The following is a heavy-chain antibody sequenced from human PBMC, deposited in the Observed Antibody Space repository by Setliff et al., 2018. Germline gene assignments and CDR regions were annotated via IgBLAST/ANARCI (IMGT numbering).Heavy chain of an antibody. D-gene: IGHD6-6*01. CDR1: GGTFSDYY. J-gene: IGHJ4*02. Sequence: PSETLSLTCAAYGGTFSDYYWTWIRQPPRKGLEWIGEINHRGSTNYNPSLKSRATISIDTSKDQFSLKLISMSAADTAVYFCARGRNIAARLLDSWGQGALVTVSS. CDR2: INHRGST. V-gene: IGHV4-34*01. CDR3: ARGRNIAARLLDS.